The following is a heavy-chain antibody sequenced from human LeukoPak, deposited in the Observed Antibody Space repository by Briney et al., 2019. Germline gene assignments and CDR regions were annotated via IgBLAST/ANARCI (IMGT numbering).Heavy chain of an antibody. Sequence: GGSLRLSCALYGFTVSSNYMNCVSQAPGKGLEWVSVIYSGGSTYYADSVKGRFTISRDNSKNTLDLQMKSLRAEDTAVYYCASGGTGGDACDIWGQGTMVTVSS. J-gene: IGHJ3*02. D-gene: IGHD2-8*02. CDR1: GFTVSSNY. CDR2: IYSGGST. CDR3: ASGGTGGDACDI. V-gene: IGHV3-53*01.